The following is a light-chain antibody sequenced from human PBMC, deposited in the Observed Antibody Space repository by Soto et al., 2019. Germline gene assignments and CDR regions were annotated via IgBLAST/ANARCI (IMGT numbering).Light chain of an antibody. CDR1: QSVSSNH. J-gene: IGKJ1*01. CDR2: GGS. CDR3: QQYSSSRT. Sequence: EIVMTQSPAPLSLSPGERATLSCRASQSVSSNHLAWYQQKPGQAPRILIYGGSSRATGIPVRFSGSGSETDFTLTITRLEPEDFAVYYCQQYSSSRTFGQGTKVDIK. V-gene: IGKV3-20*01.